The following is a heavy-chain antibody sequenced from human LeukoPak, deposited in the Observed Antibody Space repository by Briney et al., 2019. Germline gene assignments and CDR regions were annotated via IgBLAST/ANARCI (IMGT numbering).Heavy chain of an antibody. CDR2: ISYDGSNK. V-gene: IGHV3-30*04. CDR1: GFTFSSYA. Sequence: PGGSLRLSCAASGFTFSSYAMHWVRQAPGKGLEWVAVISYDGSNKYYADSVKGRFTISRDNSKNTLYLQMNSLRAEDTAVYYCARGVDYWSQGTLVTVSS. CDR3: ARGVDY. J-gene: IGHJ4*02. D-gene: IGHD3-3*01.